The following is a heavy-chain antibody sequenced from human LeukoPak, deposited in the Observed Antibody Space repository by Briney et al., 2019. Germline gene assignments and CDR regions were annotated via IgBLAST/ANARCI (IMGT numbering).Heavy chain of an antibody. V-gene: IGHV3-23*01. CDR1: GFTFSSYA. Sequence: GGSLRLSCAASGFTFSSYAMSWVRQAPGKGLEWVSHITSAGSTFYADSVRGRFSISRDHSKNTLYLQMSSLRAEDTAVYYCARDKGPYYFDQWGQGTLLTVSS. J-gene: IGHJ4*02. CDR3: ARDKGPYYFDQ. CDR2: ITSAGST.